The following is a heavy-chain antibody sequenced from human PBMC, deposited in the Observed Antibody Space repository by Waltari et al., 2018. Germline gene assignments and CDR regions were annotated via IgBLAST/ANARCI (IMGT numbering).Heavy chain of an antibody. CDR2: RKKDGGEK. CDR3: TTGGPYTSGTY. CDR1: GFTFSNYW. D-gene: IGHD6-19*01. J-gene: IGHJ4*02. V-gene: IGHV3-7*03. Sequence: EVQLVESGGGLVQPGGSLRLYCGASGFTFSNYWLTWVRQAPGKGLEWVTHRKKDGGEKNYVDAVKGRFTISRDNAKNSLYRQMNSLRTEDTAVYHCTTGGPYTSGTYWGQGTLVTVSS.